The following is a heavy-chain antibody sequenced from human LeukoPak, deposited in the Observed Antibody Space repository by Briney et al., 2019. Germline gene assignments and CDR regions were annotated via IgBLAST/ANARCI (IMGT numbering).Heavy chain of an antibody. Sequence: GGSLRLSCTASGFTFSNYAVSWVRQAPGTGLEWFSAITDSGGDTYHSDSVKGRFIISRDNSKNSLYLHMNSLRAEDTAVYHCAKGSSASRPYYFDYWGQGTLVTVSS. CDR1: GFTFSNYA. D-gene: IGHD2-2*01. CDR3: AKGSSASRPYYFDY. J-gene: IGHJ4*02. V-gene: IGHV3-23*01. CDR2: ITDSGGDT.